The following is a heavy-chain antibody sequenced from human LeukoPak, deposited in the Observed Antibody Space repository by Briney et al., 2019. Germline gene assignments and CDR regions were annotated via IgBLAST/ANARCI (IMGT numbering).Heavy chain of an antibody. Sequence: SETLSLTCTVSGGSISSHYWSWIRQPPGKGLEWIGYIYYSGSTNYNPSLKSRVTISVDTSKNQFSLKLSSVTAADTAVYYCARAWLGYSGYEGSLDYWGQGTLVTVSS. V-gene: IGHV4-59*11. CDR1: GGSISSHY. D-gene: IGHD5-12*01. CDR3: ARAWLGYSGYEGSLDY. J-gene: IGHJ4*02. CDR2: IYYSGST.